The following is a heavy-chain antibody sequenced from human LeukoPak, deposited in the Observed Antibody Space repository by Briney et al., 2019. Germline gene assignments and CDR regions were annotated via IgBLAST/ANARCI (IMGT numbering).Heavy chain of an antibody. Sequence: ASVKVSCKASGYTFTGYYMHWVRQAPGQGLEWMGWINPSGGSTSYAQKFQGRVTMTRDMSTSTVYMELSSLRSEDTAVYYCAREGVLEASGSYDYWGQGTLVTVSS. CDR1: GYTFTGYY. J-gene: IGHJ4*02. CDR3: AREGVLEASGSYDY. V-gene: IGHV1-46*01. D-gene: IGHD1-26*01. CDR2: INPSGGST.